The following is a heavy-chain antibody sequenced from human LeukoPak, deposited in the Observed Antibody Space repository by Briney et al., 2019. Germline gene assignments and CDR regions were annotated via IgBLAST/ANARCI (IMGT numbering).Heavy chain of an antibody. CDR3: ARALKLNIVATTGEYDY. Sequence: GGSLRLSCAASGFTFSNYYMNWVRQAPGKGLVWVSRISNDGGSTIYADSVKGRFTISRDNAKNSLYLQMNSLRAEDTAVYYCARALKLNIVATTGEYDYWGQGTLVTVSS. CDR1: GFTFSNYY. D-gene: IGHD5-12*01. V-gene: IGHV3-74*01. CDR2: ISNDGGST. J-gene: IGHJ4*02.